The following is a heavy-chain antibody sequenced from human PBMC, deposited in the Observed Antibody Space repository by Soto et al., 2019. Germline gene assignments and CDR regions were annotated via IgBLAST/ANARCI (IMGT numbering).Heavy chain of an antibody. Sequence: ASVKVSCKASGYTFTSYGISWVRQAPGQGLEWMGWISAYNGNTNYAQKLQGRVTMTTDTSTSTACMELRSLRSDDTAVYYCARSPTLRGSETQSDYWGQGTLVTVSS. D-gene: IGHD5-12*01. J-gene: IGHJ4*02. CDR2: ISAYNGNT. V-gene: IGHV1-18*01. CDR3: ARSPTLRGSETQSDY. CDR1: GYTFTSYG.